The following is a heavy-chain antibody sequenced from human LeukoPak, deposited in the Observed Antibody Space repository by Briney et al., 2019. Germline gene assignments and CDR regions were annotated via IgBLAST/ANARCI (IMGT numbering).Heavy chain of an antibody. CDR2: IGTAGDT. Sequence: GGSLRLSCAVCGFTFRRYDMQWVRHARGKGVEGGSDIGTAGDTYYPGSVKCRFTISRENPKHSLYLQMNSLRAGDTAVYYCARASTVVSSYYYYGMDVWGQGTTVTVSS. J-gene: IGHJ6*02. CDR1: GFTFRRYD. V-gene: IGHV3-13*01. CDR3: ARASTVVSSYYYYGMDV. D-gene: IGHD4-23*01.